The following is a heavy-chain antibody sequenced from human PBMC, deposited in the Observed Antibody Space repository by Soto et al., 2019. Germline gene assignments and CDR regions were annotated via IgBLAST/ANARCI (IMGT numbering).Heavy chain of an antibody. Sequence: ASVKVCCEASGYTVTGYYIHWVRQAPGQGLEWMGWINPNNGDTNYAQKFQGRVSMTRDTSTSTAYMELSSLRFDDTAVYYCARHSGYDYVFDYWGQGTLVTVSS. J-gene: IGHJ4*02. V-gene: IGHV1-2*02. CDR2: INPNNGDT. D-gene: IGHD5-12*01. CDR1: GYTVTGYY. CDR3: ARHSGYDYVFDY.